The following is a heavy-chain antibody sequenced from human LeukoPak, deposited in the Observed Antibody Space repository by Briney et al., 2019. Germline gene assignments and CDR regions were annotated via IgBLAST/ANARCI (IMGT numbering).Heavy chain of an antibody. Sequence: SETLSLTCTVSGGSISSYYWSWIRQPPGKGLEWIGYISYSGNTNYSPSLTSRATISVDTSTNQFSLKLSSVTAADTAVYYCASLRADYGVYYFDYWGQGTLVTVSS. D-gene: IGHD4-17*01. CDR2: ISYSGNT. V-gene: IGHV4-59*01. CDR1: GGSISSYY. CDR3: ASLRADYGVYYFDY. J-gene: IGHJ4*02.